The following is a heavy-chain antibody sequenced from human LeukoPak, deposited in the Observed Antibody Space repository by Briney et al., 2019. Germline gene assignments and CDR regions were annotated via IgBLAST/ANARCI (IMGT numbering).Heavy chain of an antibody. CDR1: GFPFSSYW. V-gene: IGHV3-7*01. D-gene: IGHD5-18*01. Sequence: PGGSLRLSCASSGFPFSSYWMSWVRQAPGKGLEWVANIKQDGSEENFVDSVKGRFTISRDNAKKSLYLQMNSLRAEDTAVYYCARGSSAAASCSHDSWVQGTLVTVSS. CDR3: ARGSSAAASCSHDS. CDR2: IKQDGSEE. J-gene: IGHJ5*01.